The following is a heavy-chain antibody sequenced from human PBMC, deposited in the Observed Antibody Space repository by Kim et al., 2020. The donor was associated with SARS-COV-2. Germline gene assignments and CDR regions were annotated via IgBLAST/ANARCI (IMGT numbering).Heavy chain of an antibody. Sequence: RYNPAFQGQVTISVDKSISTAYLQWSSRKASDTAMYYCASGGWSSSRWFDPWGQGTLVTVSS. J-gene: IGHJ5*02. CDR3: ASGGWSSSRWFDP. D-gene: IGHD6-19*01. V-gene: IGHV5-51*01.